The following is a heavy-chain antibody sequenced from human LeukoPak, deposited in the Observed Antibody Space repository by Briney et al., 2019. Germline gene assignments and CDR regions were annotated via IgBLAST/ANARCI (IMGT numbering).Heavy chain of an antibody. CDR3: AKDIQLSA. Sequence: GGSLRLSCAASGYNFNDAAMTWVRQAPGKGLEWVSLTASSGRNTYYTDSVRGRFTISRDNSKKTLSLQMNSLRVEDTAIYYCAKDIQLSAWGLGTMVTVSS. J-gene: IGHJ3*01. D-gene: IGHD5-24*01. CDR1: GYNFNDAA. V-gene: IGHV3-23*01. CDR2: TASSGRNT.